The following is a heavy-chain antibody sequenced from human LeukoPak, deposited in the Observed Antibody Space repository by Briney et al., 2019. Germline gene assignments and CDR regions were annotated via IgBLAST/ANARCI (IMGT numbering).Heavy chain of an antibody. D-gene: IGHD1-26*01. CDR1: GFTFSSYS. Sequence: GGSLRLSCAASGFTFSSYSMNWVRQAPGKGLEWVSSISSSSSYIYYADSVRGRFTISRDNAKNSLYLQMNSLRAEDTAVYYCARASDVVGATTGSDYWGQGTLVTVSS. CDR3: ARASDVVGATTGSDY. J-gene: IGHJ4*02. V-gene: IGHV3-21*01. CDR2: ISSSSSYI.